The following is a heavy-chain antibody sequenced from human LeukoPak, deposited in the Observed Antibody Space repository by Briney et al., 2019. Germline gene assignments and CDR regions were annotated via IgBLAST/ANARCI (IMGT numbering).Heavy chain of an antibody. Sequence: SETLSLTCTVSGGSISSYYWSWIRQPPGKGLEWIGYIYYSGSTNSNPSLKSRVTISVDTSKNQFSLKVSSVTAADTAIYYCARGYNWFDPWGQGTLVTVSS. CDR3: ARGYNWFDP. CDR2: IYYSGST. V-gene: IGHV4-59*01. CDR1: GGSISSYY. J-gene: IGHJ5*02.